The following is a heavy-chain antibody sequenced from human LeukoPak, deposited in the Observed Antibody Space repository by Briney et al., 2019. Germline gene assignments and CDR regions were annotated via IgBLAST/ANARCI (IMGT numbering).Heavy chain of an antibody. Sequence: SETLSLTCAVYGGSFSGYYWSWIRQPPGKGREWIGEINHSGSTNYNPSLKSRVTISVDTSKNQFSLKLSSVTAADTAVYYCARGVYYHDSSGYSRTGYYFDYWGQGTLVTVSS. V-gene: IGHV4-34*01. CDR3: ARGVYYHDSSGYSRTGYYFDY. CDR2: INHSGST. CDR1: GGSFSGYY. D-gene: IGHD3-22*01. J-gene: IGHJ4*02.